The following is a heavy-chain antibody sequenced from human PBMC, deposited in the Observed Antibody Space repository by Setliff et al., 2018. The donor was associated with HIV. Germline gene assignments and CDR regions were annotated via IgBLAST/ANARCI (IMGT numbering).Heavy chain of an antibody. V-gene: IGHV4-38-2*01. CDR3: ARGPWGSMIGGINHYYYYMDV. J-gene: IGHJ6*03. D-gene: IGHD3-16*01. CDR1: GYAITSGFY. Sequence: SETLSLTCAVSGYAITSGFYWGWIRQPPGKGLERIGSIYHSGTTNYNSSLKSRVTISVDTSKNQFSLNLDSVTAADTAVYYCARGPWGSMIGGINHYYYYMDVWGKGTTVTVSS. CDR2: IYHSGTT.